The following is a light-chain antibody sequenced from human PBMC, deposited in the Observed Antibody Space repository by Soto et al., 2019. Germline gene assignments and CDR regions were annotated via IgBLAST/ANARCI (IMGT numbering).Light chain of an antibody. V-gene: IGKV2-28*01. CDR3: MQSLQTPWT. J-gene: IGKJ1*01. CDR2: LGS. CDR1: QSLLHSNGYKY. Sequence: DVVMTQSPLSLPVTLGQPASISCRSSQSLLHSNGYKYLDWYLQKPGQSPQLLIYLGSLRASGVPDRFSGSGSGTDFTLKISRVEAEDVGVYYCMQSLQTPWTFGQGTKV.